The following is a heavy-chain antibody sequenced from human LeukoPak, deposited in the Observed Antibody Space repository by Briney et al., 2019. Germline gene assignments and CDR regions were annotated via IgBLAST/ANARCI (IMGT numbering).Heavy chain of an antibody. CDR1: GGSISSYY. J-gene: IGHJ3*02. CDR2: IYTSGST. D-gene: IGHD6-13*01. V-gene: IGHV4-4*07. CDR3: ARVDSGYSSRWSEDAFDI. Sequence: SETLSLTCTVSGGSISSYYWSWIRQPAGKGLEWIGRIYTSGSTNYNPSLKSRVTMSVDTSKNQFSLKLRSVTAADTAVYYCARVDSGYSSRWSEDAFDIWGQGTMVTVSS.